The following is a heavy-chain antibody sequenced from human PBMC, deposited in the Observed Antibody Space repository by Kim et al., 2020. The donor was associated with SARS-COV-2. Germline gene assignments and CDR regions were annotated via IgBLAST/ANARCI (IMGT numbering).Heavy chain of an antibody. J-gene: IGHJ4*02. V-gene: IGHV1-3*01. D-gene: IGHD3-16*01. Sequence: ASVKVSCKTSGHFFTRDSIHWVRQAPGQGLEWMGGIDCGNGNTIYSQKFQGRVTFTTDTSASTAYMELSFLRSEDSAVYYCLGGFYFDYWGQGTLGTVSS. CDR3: LGGFYFDY. CDR2: IDCGNGNT. CDR1: GHFFTRDS.